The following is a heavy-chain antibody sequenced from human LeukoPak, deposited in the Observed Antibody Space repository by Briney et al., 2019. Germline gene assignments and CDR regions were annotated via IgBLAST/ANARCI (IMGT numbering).Heavy chain of an antibody. V-gene: IGHV3-13*01. CDR2: IGTAGDT. D-gene: IGHD7-27*01. Sequence: QAGGSLRLSCAASGFTFSSYDMHWVRQATGKGLEWVSAIGTAGDTYYPGSVKGRFTISRENAKNSLYLQMNSLRAGDAAVYYCARVSGTGDFDYWGQGTLVTVSS. CDR3: ARVSGTGDFDY. CDR1: GFTFSSYD. J-gene: IGHJ4*02.